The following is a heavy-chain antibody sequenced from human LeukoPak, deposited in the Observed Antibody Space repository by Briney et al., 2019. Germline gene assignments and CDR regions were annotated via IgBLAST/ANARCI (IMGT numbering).Heavy chain of an antibody. Sequence: SETLSLTCAVYGGSFSGYYWSWIRQPPGKGLEWIGEINHSGSTNYNPSLKSRVTISVDTSKNQFSLKLSSVTAADTAVYYCARHRIQLWLRNWYFDLWGRGTLVTVSS. CDR3: ARHRIQLWLRNWYFDL. V-gene: IGHV4-34*01. CDR1: GGSFSGYY. J-gene: IGHJ2*01. CDR2: INHSGST. D-gene: IGHD5-18*01.